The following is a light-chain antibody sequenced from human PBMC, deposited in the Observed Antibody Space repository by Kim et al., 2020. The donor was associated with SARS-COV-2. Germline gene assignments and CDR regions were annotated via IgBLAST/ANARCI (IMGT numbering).Light chain of an antibody. V-gene: IGKV1D-12*01. CDR3: QQADSFPRT. Sequence: ASVGDRVTMSCRASQGISSELGCYQQNPGKAPKLLIYGVSKLLSGVPSRFSGTGAGTDFTLIISGLQPEDFATYYCQQADSFPRTFGGGTKVDIK. CDR1: QGISSE. CDR2: GVS. J-gene: IGKJ4*01.